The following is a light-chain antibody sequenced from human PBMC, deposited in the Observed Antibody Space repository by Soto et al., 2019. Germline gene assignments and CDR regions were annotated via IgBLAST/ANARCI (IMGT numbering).Light chain of an antibody. CDR1: QDIRRW. Sequence: DIEGTHSRSLVYESAGDRVTITCRASQDIRRWLAWHQQKPGQAPKLLISAASTLQCGVPSRFSGSGSGTHFTLTINSLQAEDFASYYCQQSNNYPITFGQGTRLEI. J-gene: IGKJ5*01. V-gene: IGKV1D-12*01. CDR3: QQSNNYPIT. CDR2: AAS.